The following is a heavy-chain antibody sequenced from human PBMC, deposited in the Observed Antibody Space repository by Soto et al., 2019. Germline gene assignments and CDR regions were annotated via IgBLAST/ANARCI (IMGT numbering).Heavy chain of an antibody. Sequence: SETLSLTCAVSGGSISSGGYSWSWIRQPPGKGLEWIGYIYHSGSTYYNPSLKSRVTISVDRSKNQFSLKLSSVTAADTAVYYCARVVRSDFWSGYSDYSGQGTLVTVSS. CDR2: IYHSGST. CDR3: ARVVRSDFWSGYSDY. D-gene: IGHD3-3*01. V-gene: IGHV4-30-2*01. J-gene: IGHJ4*02. CDR1: GGSISSGGYS.